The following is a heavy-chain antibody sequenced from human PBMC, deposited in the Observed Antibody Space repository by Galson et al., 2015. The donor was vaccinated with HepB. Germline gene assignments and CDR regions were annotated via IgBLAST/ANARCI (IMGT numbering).Heavy chain of an antibody. V-gene: IGHV7-4-1*02. J-gene: IGHJ6*02. D-gene: IGHD3-10*01. CDR1: GYTFTSYA. Sequence: SVKVSCKASGYTFTSYAMNWVRQAPGQGLEWMGWINTNTGNPTYAQGFTGRFVFSLDTSVSTAYLQISSLKAEDTAVYYCARDGTVLWFGEENRENYYYYYGMDVWGQGTTVTVSS. CDR3: ARDGTVLWFGEENRENYYYYYGMDV. CDR2: INTNTGNP.